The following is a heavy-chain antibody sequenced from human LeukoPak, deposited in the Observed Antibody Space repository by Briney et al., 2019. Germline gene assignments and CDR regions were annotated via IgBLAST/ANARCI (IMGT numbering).Heavy chain of an antibody. D-gene: IGHD4-11*01. V-gene: IGHV3-30*02. J-gene: IGHJ4*02. CDR2: IRYDGSNK. Sequence: GGSLRLSCAASGFTFSSYGMHWVRQAPGKGLEWVAFIRYDGSNKYYADSVEGRFTISRDNSKNTLYLQMNSLRAEDTAVYYCAKDGYSNYDYWGQGTLVTVSS. CDR3: AKDGYSNYDY. CDR1: GFTFSSYG.